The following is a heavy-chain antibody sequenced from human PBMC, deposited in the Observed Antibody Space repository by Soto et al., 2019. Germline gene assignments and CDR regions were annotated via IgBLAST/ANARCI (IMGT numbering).Heavy chain of an antibody. Sequence: PSETLSLTCTVSGGSVSSGSYYWSWIRQPPGKGLEWIGYIYYSGSTNYNPSLKSRVTISVDTSKNQFSLKLSSVTAADTAVYYCARSDIVVVPAYYYYYGMDVWGQGTTVTVSS. D-gene: IGHD2-2*01. CDR1: GGSVSSGSYY. J-gene: IGHJ6*02. CDR3: ARSDIVVVPAYYYYYGMDV. CDR2: IYYSGST. V-gene: IGHV4-61*01.